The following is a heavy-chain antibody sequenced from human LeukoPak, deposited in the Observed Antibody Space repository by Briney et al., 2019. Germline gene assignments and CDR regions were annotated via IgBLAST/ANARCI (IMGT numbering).Heavy chain of an antibody. D-gene: IGHD2-15*01. V-gene: IGHV1-2*02. Sequence: ASVKVSCKASGYSFIGYYIYWVRQAPGQGPEWMGWIDPNSGATNYAQKFQGRVSVSRDTSLTTVYKGLSRLTSDDTAIYYCARSLGHCSGGNCYWGQGTLVTVSS. CDR3: ARSLGHCSGGNCY. J-gene: IGHJ4*02. CDR2: IDPNSGAT. CDR1: GYSFIGYY.